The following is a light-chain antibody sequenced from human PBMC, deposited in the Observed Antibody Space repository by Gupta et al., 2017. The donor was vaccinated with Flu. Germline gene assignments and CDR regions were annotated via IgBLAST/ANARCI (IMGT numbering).Light chain of an antibody. V-gene: IGLV3-9*01. CDR2: RDN. Sequence: TWKGNRSGGKKLHWYQQKPGQAPVLVIYRDNSRPSGIPERFSGSNVGNTATRTISRAQAGDEAAYYCQVWDSNTAVFGGGTKLTVL. J-gene: IGLJ3*02. CDR1: RSGGKK. CDR3: QVWDSNTAV.